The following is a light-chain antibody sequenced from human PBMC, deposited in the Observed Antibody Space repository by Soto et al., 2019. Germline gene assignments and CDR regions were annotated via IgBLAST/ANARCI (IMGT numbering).Light chain of an antibody. Sequence: DIQMTQSPSTLSLSVGDRFTITFLSSQMVNKWLAWFQQKPGKVPKLLIFDASTLQTGVPSRFGGGGSGTEFTLTISGLQPDDFATYYCQQYNSYSPWTFGPGTRLEIK. CDR3: QQYNSYSPWT. CDR2: DAS. V-gene: IGKV1-5*01. CDR1: QMVNKW. J-gene: IGKJ5*01.